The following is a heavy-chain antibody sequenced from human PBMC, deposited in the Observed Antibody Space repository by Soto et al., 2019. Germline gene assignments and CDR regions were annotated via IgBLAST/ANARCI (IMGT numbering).Heavy chain of an antibody. V-gene: IGHV3-30*18. J-gene: IGHJ4*02. Sequence: PGGSLRLSCAASGFTFSSYGMHWVRQAPGKGLEWVAVISYDGSNKYYADSVKGRFTISRDNSKNTLYLQMNSLRAEDTAVYYCAKCITMVRGGFDYWGQGTLVTVSS. CDR2: ISYDGSNK. CDR1: GFTFSSYG. D-gene: IGHD3-10*01. CDR3: AKCITMVRGGFDY.